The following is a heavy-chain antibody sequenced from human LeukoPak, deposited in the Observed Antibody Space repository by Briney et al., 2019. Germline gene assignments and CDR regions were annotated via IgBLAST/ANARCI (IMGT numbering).Heavy chain of an antibody. CDR3: AELGITMIGGV. CDR1: GFTFSSHS. J-gene: IGHJ6*04. CDR2: ISSSSSYI. Sequence: GGSLRLSCAASGFTFSSHSKNWVRQAPGKALEWVSSISSSSSYIYYADSVKGRFTIASDNAKNSLYLQMNSLRAEDTAVYYCAELGITMIGGVWGKGTTVTISS. V-gene: IGHV3-21*01. D-gene: IGHD3-10*02.